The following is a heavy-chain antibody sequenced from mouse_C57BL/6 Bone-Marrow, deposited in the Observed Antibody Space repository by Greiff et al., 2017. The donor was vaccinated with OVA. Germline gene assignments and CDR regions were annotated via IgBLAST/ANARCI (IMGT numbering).Heavy chain of an antibody. Sequence: EVKLVESGGGLVKPGGSLKLSCAASGFTFSSYAMSWVRQTPEKRLEWVATISDGGSYTYYPDNVKGRFTISRDNAKNNLYLQMRHLKSEDTAMYYCARPRYFDVWGTGTTVTVSS. V-gene: IGHV5-4*03. CDR2: ISDGGSYT. J-gene: IGHJ1*03. CDR3: ARPRYFDV. CDR1: GFTFSSYA.